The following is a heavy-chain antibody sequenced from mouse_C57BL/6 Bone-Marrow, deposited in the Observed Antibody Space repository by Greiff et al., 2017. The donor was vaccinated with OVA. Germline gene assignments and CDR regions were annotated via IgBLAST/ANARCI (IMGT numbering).Heavy chain of an antibody. D-gene: IGHD2-4*01. CDR1: GYTFTSYW. CDR3: ARERGYYDYDDPSWFAY. V-gene: IGHV1-69*01. CDR2: IDPSDSYT. J-gene: IGHJ3*01. Sequence: QVQLQQSGAELVMPGASVKLSCKASGYTFTSYWMHWVKPRPGQGLEWIGEIDPSDSYTNYNQKFKGKSTLTVDKSSSTAYMQLSSLTSEDSAVYYCARERGYYDYDDPSWFAYWGQGTLVTVSA.